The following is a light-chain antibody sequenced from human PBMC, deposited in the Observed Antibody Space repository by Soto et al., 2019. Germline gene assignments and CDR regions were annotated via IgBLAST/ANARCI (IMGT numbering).Light chain of an antibody. Sequence: EIVLTQSPGTLSLSPGESATLSCRASQSVSSTSLAWYRRNPGQPPRLLIYGTSTRATDIPSRFSGSRSGTDFTLTIPRREPADFAVYFCQQDGDSPPTFGQGTKVEVK. J-gene: IGKJ1*01. V-gene: IGKV3-20*01. CDR2: GTS. CDR1: QSVSSTS. CDR3: QQDGDSPPT.